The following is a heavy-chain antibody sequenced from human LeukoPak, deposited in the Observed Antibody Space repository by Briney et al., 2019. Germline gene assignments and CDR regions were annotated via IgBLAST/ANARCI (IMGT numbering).Heavy chain of an antibody. J-gene: IGHJ5*02. CDR2: MNPNSGNT. V-gene: IGHV1-8*03. CDR3: ARKGRATTYYDFWSGLDWFDP. D-gene: IGHD3-3*01. CDR1: GYTFTGYY. Sequence: ASVKVSCKASGYTFTGYYMHWVRQAPGQGLEWMGWMNPNSGNTGYAQKFQGRVTITRNTSISTAYMELSSLRSEDTAVYYCARKGRATTYYDFWSGLDWFDPWGQGTLVTVSS.